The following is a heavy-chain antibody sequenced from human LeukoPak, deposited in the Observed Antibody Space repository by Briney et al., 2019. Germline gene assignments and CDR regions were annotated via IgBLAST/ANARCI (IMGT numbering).Heavy chain of an antibody. CDR3: ARRVGGIKNYFDY. D-gene: IGHD2-15*01. J-gene: IGHJ4*02. V-gene: IGHV4-59*01. Sequence: SETLSLTCTVSGGSISSYYWSWIRQPPGKGLKWIGYIYYSGSTNYNPSLKSRVTISVDTSKNQFSLKLSSVTAADTAVYYCARRVGGIKNYFDYWGQGTLVTVSS. CDR1: GGSISSYY. CDR2: IYYSGST.